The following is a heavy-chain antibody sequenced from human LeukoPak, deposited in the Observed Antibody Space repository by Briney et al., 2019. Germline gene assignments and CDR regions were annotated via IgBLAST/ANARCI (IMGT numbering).Heavy chain of an antibody. J-gene: IGHJ4*02. Sequence: GASVKVSCKASGGTFSSYAISWVRQAPGQGLEWMGGIIPIFGTANYAQKFQGRVTITADESTSTAYMELSSLRSEDTAVYYCARSANYDFWSGPHLDYWGQGTLVTVSS. CDR2: IIPIFGTA. CDR3: ARSANYDFWSGPHLDY. V-gene: IGHV1-69*13. D-gene: IGHD3-3*01. CDR1: GGTFSSYA.